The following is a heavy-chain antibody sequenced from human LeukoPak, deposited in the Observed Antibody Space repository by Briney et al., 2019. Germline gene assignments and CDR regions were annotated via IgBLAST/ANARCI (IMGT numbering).Heavy chain of an antibody. D-gene: IGHD3-16*01. CDR3: GRDYDYVWGSPGIFDY. J-gene: IGHJ4*02. CDR2: INWNGGST. CDR1: GFTFDDYG. Sequence: PGGSLRLSCAASGFTFDDYGMSWVRQAPGKGLEWVSGINWNGGSTGYADSVKGRFTISRDNAKNSLYLQMNSLRAEDTALYYWGRDYDYVWGSPGIFDYWGQGTLVTVSS. V-gene: IGHV3-20*04.